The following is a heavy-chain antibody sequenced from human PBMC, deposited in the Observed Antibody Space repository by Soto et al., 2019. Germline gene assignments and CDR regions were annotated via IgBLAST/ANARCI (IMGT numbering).Heavy chain of an antibody. D-gene: IGHD6-13*01. CDR2: IYYSGST. J-gene: IGHJ5*02. Sequence: QVQLQESGPGLVKPSQTLSLTCTVYGGSISSGGYYWSWIRQHPGKGLEWIGYIYYSGSTYYNPSLKIRVTISVDTSKNQFSLKLSSVTAEDTAVYYCARAAHYSSPFRWFDPWGQGTLVTVSS. CDR3: ARAAHYSSPFRWFDP. CDR1: GGSISSGGYY. V-gene: IGHV4-31*03.